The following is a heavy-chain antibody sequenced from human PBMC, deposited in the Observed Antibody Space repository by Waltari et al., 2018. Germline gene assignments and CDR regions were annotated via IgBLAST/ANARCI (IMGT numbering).Heavy chain of an antibody. V-gene: IGHV3-74*03. D-gene: IGHD2-2*01. J-gene: IGHJ5*02. CDR3: ARGSAGYVRVWDL. CDR1: GLTFSSYW. CDR2: IESDESRT. Sequence: EVQLVESGGALVQPGGSLRLSCATSGLTFSSYWRHWVRQAPGKGLMWVSHIESDESRTTYADSVKGRFTISRDNAKNTVYLQINSPSAEDTAIYYCARGSAGYVRVWDLWGQGTSVTVSS.